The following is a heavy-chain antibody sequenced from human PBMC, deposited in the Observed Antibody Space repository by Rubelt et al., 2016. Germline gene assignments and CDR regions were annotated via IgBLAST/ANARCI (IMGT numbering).Heavy chain of an antibody. Sequence: VKGRFTISRDNAKNSLYLQMNSLRAEDTAVYYCARDQDGYCSSTSCYIQNGELDYWGQGTLVTVSS. V-gene: IGHV3-21*01. D-gene: IGHD2-2*02. CDR3: ARDQDGYCSSTSCYIQNGELDY. J-gene: IGHJ4*02.